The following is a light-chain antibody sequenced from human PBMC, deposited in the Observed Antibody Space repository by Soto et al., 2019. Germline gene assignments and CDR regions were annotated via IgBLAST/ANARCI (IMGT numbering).Light chain of an antibody. CDR1: QSVSSSY. CDR2: GAS. CDR3: QQYGSSPA. V-gene: IGKV3-20*01. Sequence: EIVLTQSPGTLSLSPGERATLSCRASQSVSSSYLAWYQQKPGQAPRLLIYGASSRATGIPDRFSGSGSGTDFTLTIRRLEPEDFALYYCQQYGSSPAFGGGTKVEIK. J-gene: IGKJ4*01.